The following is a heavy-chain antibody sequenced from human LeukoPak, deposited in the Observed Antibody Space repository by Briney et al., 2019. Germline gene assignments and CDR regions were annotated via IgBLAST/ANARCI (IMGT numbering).Heavy chain of an antibody. J-gene: IGHJ4*02. CDR1: GDSLNRGSYY. CDR3: ARGGRYDSSGYYYYFDY. CDR2: ISASGNT. D-gene: IGHD3-22*01. V-gene: IGHV4-61*02. Sequence: SETLSLTCSVSGDSLNRGSYYWNWIWQPAGKGLEWLGRISASGNTNYNPSLRSRVTISVDKSKNQFSLKLSSVTAADTAVFYCARGGRYDSSGYYYYFDYWGQGTLVTVSS.